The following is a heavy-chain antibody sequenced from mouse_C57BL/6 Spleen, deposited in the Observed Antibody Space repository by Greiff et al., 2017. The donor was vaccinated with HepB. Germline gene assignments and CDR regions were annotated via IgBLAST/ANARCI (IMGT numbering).Heavy chain of an antibody. Sequence: EVKLVESGGGLVKPGGSLKLSCAASGFTFSDYGMHWVRQAPEKGLEWVAYISSGSSTIYYADTVKGRFTISRDNAKNTLFLQMTSLRSEDTAMYYCGREREAWFAYWGQGTLVTVSA. CDR2: ISSGSSTI. CDR1: GFTFSDYG. J-gene: IGHJ3*01. CDR3: GREREAWFAY. V-gene: IGHV5-17*01.